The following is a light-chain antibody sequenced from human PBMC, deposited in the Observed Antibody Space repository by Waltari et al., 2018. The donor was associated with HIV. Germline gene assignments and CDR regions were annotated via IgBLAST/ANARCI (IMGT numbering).Light chain of an antibody. Sequence: QSALTQPASVSVSPGQSITISCTGTSSDVGSYNVVSWYQQHPGKAPKLMIYEDNKRPSGVSNRFSGSKSGNTASLTISVLQAEDEADYYCSSYTGSTTWVFGGGTKLTVL. CDR3: SSYTGSTTWV. CDR1: SSDVGSYNV. J-gene: IGLJ3*02. CDR2: EDN. V-gene: IGLV2-23*01.